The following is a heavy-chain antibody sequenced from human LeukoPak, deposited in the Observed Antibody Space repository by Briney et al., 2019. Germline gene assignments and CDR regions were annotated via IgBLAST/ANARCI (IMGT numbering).Heavy chain of an antibody. CDR1: GFTFSSYA. CDR3: AKDGSRGWYPSSDDAFDI. J-gene: IGHJ3*02. V-gene: IGHV3-30*18. D-gene: IGHD6-19*01. CDR2: ISYDGSNK. Sequence: GGSLRLSCAASGFTFSSYAMSWVRQAPGKGLEWVAVISYDGSNKYYADSVKGRFTISRDNSKNTLYLQMNSLRAEDTAVYYCAKDGSRGWYPSSDDAFDIWGQGTMVTVSS.